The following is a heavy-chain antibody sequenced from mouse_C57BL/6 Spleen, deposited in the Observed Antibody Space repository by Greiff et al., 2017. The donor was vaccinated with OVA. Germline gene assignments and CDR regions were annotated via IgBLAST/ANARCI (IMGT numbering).Heavy chain of an antibody. CDR3: ARGGSSGLAWFAY. CDR1: GYTFTSYW. D-gene: IGHD3-2*02. J-gene: IGHJ3*01. CDR2: IDPSDSET. V-gene: IGHV1-52*01. Sequence: QVQLQQPGAELVRPGSSVKLSCKASGYTFTSYWMHWVKQRPIQGLEWIGNIDPSDSETHYNQKFKDKATLTVDKSSSTAYMQLSSLTSEDSAVYYCARGGSSGLAWFAYWGQGTLVTVSA.